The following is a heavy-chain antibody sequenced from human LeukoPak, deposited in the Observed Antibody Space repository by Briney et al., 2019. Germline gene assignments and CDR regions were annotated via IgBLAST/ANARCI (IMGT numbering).Heavy chain of an antibody. V-gene: IGHV3-48*02. Sequence: RAGGSLRLSCAASGFTFSSYSMNWFRQAPGKGLEWVAYISNGGSTTYYADSVRGRFTISRDNAKNSMYLQMNSLRDEDMAVYYCARDPSGRASHLDYWGQGTLVTVSS. D-gene: IGHD3-10*01. J-gene: IGHJ4*02. CDR1: GFTFSSYS. CDR2: ISNGGSTT. CDR3: ARDPSGRASHLDY.